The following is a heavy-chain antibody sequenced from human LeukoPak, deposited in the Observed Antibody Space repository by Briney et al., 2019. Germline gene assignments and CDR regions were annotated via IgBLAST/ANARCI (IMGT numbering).Heavy chain of an antibody. CDR3: AKPEREGTGWYGKYDY. CDR2: ISDNGAGS. Sequence: GGSLRLSCAASGFTFSSHAMSWVRQAPGNGLEWVSAISDNGAGSYYADAVKGRFTMSRDNSKNTVTLQLNSLRVEDTALYYCAKPEREGTGWYGKYDYWGRGTLVTVSS. V-gene: IGHV3-23*01. CDR1: GFTFSSHA. J-gene: IGHJ4*02. D-gene: IGHD6-19*01.